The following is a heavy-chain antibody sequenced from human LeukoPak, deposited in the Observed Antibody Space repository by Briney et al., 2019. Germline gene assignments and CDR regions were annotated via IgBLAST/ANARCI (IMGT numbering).Heavy chain of an antibody. V-gene: IGHV1-69*13. CDR2: IIPIFGTA. Sequence: SVKVSCKASGGTFSSYAISWVRQAPGQGLEWMGGIIPIFGTANYAQKFQGRVTITADESTSTAYMELSSLRSEDTAVYYCARDNWNDHWFDPWGQGTLVTVSS. CDR1: GGTFSSYA. D-gene: IGHD1-20*01. CDR3: ARDNWNDHWFDP. J-gene: IGHJ5*02.